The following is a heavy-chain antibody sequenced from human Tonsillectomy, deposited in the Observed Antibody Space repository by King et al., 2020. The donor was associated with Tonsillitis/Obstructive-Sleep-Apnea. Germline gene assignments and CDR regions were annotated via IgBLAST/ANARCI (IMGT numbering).Heavy chain of an antibody. V-gene: IGHV3-53*01. CDR3: VRGGFDY. J-gene: IGHJ4*02. Sequence: VQLVESGGGLIQPGGSLRLSCAASGFTVSCYFLTWVRQVPERGLEWVAVIYTGGTTFYADSVRGRVTISRCNSENTLYLQMNKLRVEDTAVYYCVRGGFDYWGQGTLVTVSS. D-gene: IGHD3-10*01. CDR2: IYTGGTT. CDR1: GFTVSCYF.